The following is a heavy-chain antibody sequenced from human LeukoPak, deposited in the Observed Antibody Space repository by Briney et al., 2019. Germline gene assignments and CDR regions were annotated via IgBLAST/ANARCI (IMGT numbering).Heavy chain of an antibody. V-gene: IGHV4-39*01. J-gene: IGHJ4*02. CDR1: GGSISSSSYY. CDR2: IYNSGST. Sequence: SETLSLTCTVSGGSISSSSYYWGWIRQPPGKGLEWIGSIYNSGSTYYNPSLKSRVTISVDTSKNQFSLKLSSVTAADTAVYYCARQVGYSYGRFDYWGQGTLVTVSS. D-gene: IGHD5-18*01. CDR3: ARQVGYSYGRFDY.